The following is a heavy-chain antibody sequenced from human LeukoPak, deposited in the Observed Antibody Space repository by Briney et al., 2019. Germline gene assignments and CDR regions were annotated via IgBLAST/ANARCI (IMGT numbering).Heavy chain of an antibody. CDR1: GFTFSSYA. J-gene: IGHJ4*02. Sequence: GGSLRLSCAASGFTFSSYAMTWVRQAPGKGLEWVSTISGSGANTYYADSVKGRFTISRDNSKNTLSLQMNSVRVEDTALYYCAKYSDSTGAHYFDYWGQGTLVTVSS. CDR3: AKYSDSTGAHYFDY. CDR2: ISGSGANT. D-gene: IGHD2-8*02. V-gene: IGHV3-23*01.